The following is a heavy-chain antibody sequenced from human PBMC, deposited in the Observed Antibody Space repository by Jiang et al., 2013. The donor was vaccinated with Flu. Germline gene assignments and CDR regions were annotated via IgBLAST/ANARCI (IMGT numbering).Heavy chain of an antibody. CDR1: GFTFSHYG. D-gene: IGHD5-12*01. V-gene: IGHV3-33*01. J-gene: IGHJ4*02. CDR2: IWYDGSKK. CDR3: TRESGVQKWLFAYFDY. Sequence: LVESGGGAVQPGMSLRLSCAVSGFTFSHYGIHWVRQAPGKGLEWVAVIWYDGSKKYYADSVKGRFTISRDNSKSTAYLQMNGLTPEDTALYYCTRESGVQKWLFAYFDYWGQGNLVTVSS.